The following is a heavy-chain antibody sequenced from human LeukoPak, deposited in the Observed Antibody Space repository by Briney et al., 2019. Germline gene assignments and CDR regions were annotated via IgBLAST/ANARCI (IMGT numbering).Heavy chain of an antibody. CDR3: ARDVVAVAGTIGVNWFDP. CDR2: INAGNGNT. Sequence: ASVKVSCKASGYTFTSYAMHWVRQAPGQRLEWMGWINAGNGNTKYSQKFQGRVTITRDTSASTAYMELSSLRSEDTAVYYCARDVVAVAGTIGVNWFDPWGQGTLVTVSS. J-gene: IGHJ5*02. CDR1: GYTFTSYA. V-gene: IGHV1-3*01. D-gene: IGHD6-19*01.